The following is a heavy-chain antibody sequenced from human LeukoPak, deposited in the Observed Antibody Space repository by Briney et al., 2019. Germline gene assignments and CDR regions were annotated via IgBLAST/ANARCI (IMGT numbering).Heavy chain of an antibody. CDR2: IYWDDDK. CDR3: AHSLSASSGYDY. J-gene: IGHJ4*02. V-gene: IGHV2-5*02. D-gene: IGHD3-22*01. CDR1: GFSLSTIGVG. Sequence: SGPTLVNPTQTLTLTCTFSGFSLSTIGVGVGWILQPPGKALEWRGLIYWDDDKRYSPSLKSRLTITKDTSKKQVVLTMTNMDPVDTATYYCAHSLSASSGYDYWGQGTLVTVSS.